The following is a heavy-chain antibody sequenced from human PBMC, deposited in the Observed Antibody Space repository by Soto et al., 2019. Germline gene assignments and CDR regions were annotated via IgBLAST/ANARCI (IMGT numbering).Heavy chain of an antibody. D-gene: IGHD2-2*01. CDR1: GGSISYNSYY. CDR2: IFYTGTT. CDR3: ESIVVVAPVANA. Sequence: PSETLSLTCSVSGGSISYNSYYWGWIRQPPGKGLEWVGGIFYTGTTYYSPSLKDRVTISVDTTKNSFSLNLTSVTAADTAVYFCESIVVVAPVANAWGQGTLVTVSS. V-gene: IGHV4-39*02. J-gene: IGHJ5*02.